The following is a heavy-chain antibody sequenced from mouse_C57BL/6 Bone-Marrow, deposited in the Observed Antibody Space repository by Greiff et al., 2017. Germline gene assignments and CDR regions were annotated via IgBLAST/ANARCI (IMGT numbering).Heavy chain of an antibody. CDR1: GYTFTSYG. V-gene: IGHV1-81*01. J-gene: IGHJ2*01. Sequence: VQLQQSGAELARPGASVKLSCKASGYTFTSYGISWVKQRTGQGLEWIGEIYPRSGNTYYTEKFKGKATLTADKSSSTAYMELRSLTSEDSAVYFCARGDWDGYFDYWGQGTTLTVSS. CDR2: IYPRSGNT. D-gene: IGHD4-1*01. CDR3: ARGDWDGYFDY.